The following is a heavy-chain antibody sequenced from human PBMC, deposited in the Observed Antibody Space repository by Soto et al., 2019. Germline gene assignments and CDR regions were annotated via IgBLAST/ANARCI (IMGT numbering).Heavy chain of an antibody. Sequence: TDTLSLTYTVYGYYISNNSYHCGWVRQPPGQELEWIESIYHRESTHYHPPLKSRDTRSLYTSKKQFSLKLSSVTATDKAVYYYARLEWDSRGYSSYYFDYWVQGTLVTVSS. CDR2: IYHREST. D-gene: IGHD3-22*01. V-gene: IGHV4-39*01. CDR3: ARLEWDSRGYSSYYFDY. J-gene: IGHJ4*02. CDR1: GYYISNNSYH.